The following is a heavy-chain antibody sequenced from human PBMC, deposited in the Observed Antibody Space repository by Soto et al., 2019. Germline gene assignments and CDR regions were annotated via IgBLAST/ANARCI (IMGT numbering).Heavy chain of an antibody. Sequence: QVQLVQSGAEVKKPGASVKVSCKASGYTFTSYGISWVRQAPGQGLEWMGWISAYNGNTNYAQKLQGRVTMTTDTSTSTAGLELRSLGSDDTAVYYCAGDRRYYDSSGEPPYGCWGQGTLVTVSS. CDR1: GYTFTSYG. J-gene: IGHJ4*02. V-gene: IGHV1-18*04. CDR2: ISAYNGNT. CDR3: AGDRRYYDSSGEPPYGC. D-gene: IGHD3-22*01.